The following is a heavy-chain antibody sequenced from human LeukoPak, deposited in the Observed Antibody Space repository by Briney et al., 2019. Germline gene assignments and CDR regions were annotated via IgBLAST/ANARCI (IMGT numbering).Heavy chain of an antibody. Sequence: PGRSLRLSCAASGFTFSMYGMSWVRQAPGKGLEWVSHISSGRSVMNYADSVKGRFTISRDNGKNSVYLQMNSLRDEDTAVYYCAGGVYGYNAFDYWGQGTLVSVSS. J-gene: IGHJ4*02. V-gene: IGHV3-48*02. CDR1: GFTFSMYG. CDR2: ISSGRSVM. D-gene: IGHD5/OR15-5a*01. CDR3: AGGVYGYNAFDY.